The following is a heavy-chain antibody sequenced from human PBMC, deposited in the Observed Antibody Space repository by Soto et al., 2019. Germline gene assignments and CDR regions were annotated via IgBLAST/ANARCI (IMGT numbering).Heavy chain of an antibody. D-gene: IGHD6-6*01. CDR1: GYTFTGYY. CDR2: INPNSGGT. V-gene: IGHV1-2*04. Sequence: ASVKVSCKASGYTFTGYYMHWVRQAPGQGLEWMGWINPNSGGTNYAQKFQGWVTMTRDTSISTAYMELSRLRSDDTAVYYCARAKQLGFHYYGMDVWGQGTTVTVSS. J-gene: IGHJ6*02. CDR3: ARAKQLGFHYYGMDV.